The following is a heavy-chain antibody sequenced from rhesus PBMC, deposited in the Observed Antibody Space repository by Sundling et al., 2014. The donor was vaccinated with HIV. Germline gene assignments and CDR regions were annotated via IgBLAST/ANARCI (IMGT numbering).Heavy chain of an antibody. V-gene: IGHV3-176*02. CDR2: INPNGGTT. D-gene: IGHD3-34*01. CDR1: GFIFSDDY. Sequence: EVQLVESGGGLVQPGGSLRLSCAASGFIFSDDYMEWVRQAPGKGLEWVGQINPNGGTTFLMDSVKGRFTISRDNAKNTLYLQLNSLKIEDTAVYYCTRRLWGDYSSYFDVWGPGVLVTVSS. CDR3: TRRLWGDYSSYFDV. J-gene: IGHJ5-1*01.